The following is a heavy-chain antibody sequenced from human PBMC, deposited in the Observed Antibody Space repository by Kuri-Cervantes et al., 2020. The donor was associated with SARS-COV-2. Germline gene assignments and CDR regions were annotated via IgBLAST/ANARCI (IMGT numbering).Heavy chain of an antibody. D-gene: IGHD5-18*01. CDR3: ARQIQPSLYYYYGMDV. Sequence: ASVKVSCKASGYTFTSYGISWVRQAPGQGLEWMGWISAYNGNTNYAQKLQGRVTMTTDTSTSTAYMELRSLRSDDTAVYYCARQIQPSLYYYYGMDVWGQGITVVVSS. V-gene: IGHV1-18*01. CDR2: ISAYNGNT. J-gene: IGHJ6*02. CDR1: GYTFTSYG.